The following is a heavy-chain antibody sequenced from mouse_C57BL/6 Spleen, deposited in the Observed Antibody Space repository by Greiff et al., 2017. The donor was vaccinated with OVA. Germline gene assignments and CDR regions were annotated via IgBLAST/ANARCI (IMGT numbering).Heavy chain of an antibody. V-gene: IGHV1-52*01. J-gene: IGHJ1*03. CDR2: IDPSDRET. Sequence: VQLQQPGAELVRPGSSVKLSCKASGYTFTSYWMHWVKQRPIQGLEWIGNIDPSDRETHYNQKFKDKATLTVDKSSSTAYMQLSSLTSEDSAVYYCARLDWDWYFDVWGTGTTVTVSS. CDR1: GYTFTSYW. D-gene: IGHD4-1*01. CDR3: ARLDWDWYFDV.